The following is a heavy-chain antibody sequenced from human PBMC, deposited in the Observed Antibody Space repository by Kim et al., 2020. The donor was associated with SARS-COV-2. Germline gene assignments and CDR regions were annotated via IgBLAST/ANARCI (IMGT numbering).Heavy chain of an antibody. J-gene: IGHJ3*02. Sequence: SETLSLTCAVSGGSISSSNWWSWVRQPPGKGLEWIGEIYHSGSTNYNPSLKSRVTISVDKSKNQFSLKLSSVTAADTAVYYCATTSPIRIVGAIRDAFDICGQGKMVTVSS. D-gene: IGHD1-26*01. CDR1: GGSISSSNW. V-gene: IGHV4-4*02. CDR2: IYHSGST. CDR3: ATTSPIRIVGAIRDAFDI.